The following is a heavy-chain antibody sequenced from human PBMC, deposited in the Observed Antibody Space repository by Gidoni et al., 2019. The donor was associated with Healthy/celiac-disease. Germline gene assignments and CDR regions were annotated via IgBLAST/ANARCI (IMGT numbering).Heavy chain of an antibody. Sequence: QLQLQESGPGLVKPSETLSLTCTVSGGSISSSSYYWGWIRQPPGKGLEWIGSIYYSGSTYYNPSLKSRGTISVDTSKNQFSLKLSSVTAADTAVYYCARQQTLPGMTSIAARLDYWGQGTLVTVSS. CDR3: ARQQTLPGMTSIAARLDY. CDR1: GGSISSSSYY. V-gene: IGHV4-39*01. CDR2: IYYSGST. D-gene: IGHD6-6*01. J-gene: IGHJ4*02.